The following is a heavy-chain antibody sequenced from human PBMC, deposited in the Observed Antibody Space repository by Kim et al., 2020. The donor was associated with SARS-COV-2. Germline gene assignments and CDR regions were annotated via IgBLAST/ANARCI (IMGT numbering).Heavy chain of an antibody. D-gene: IGHD2-2*01. CDR1: GYTFSSYA. CDR2: INTNTGNP. Sequence: ASVKVSCKASGYTFSSYAINWVRQTPGQGLEWMGWINTNTGNPTYAQGFTGRFVFSLDASVSTAYLQISSLKAEDTAMYYCAREPDSFHIWGQGTMVTVS. J-gene: IGHJ3*02. V-gene: IGHV7-4-1*02. CDR3: AREPDSFHI.